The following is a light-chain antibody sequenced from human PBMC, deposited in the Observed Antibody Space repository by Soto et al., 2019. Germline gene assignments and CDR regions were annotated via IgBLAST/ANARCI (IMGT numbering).Light chain of an antibody. V-gene: IGKV3-15*01. CDR2: GAS. CDR1: QCVSSN. J-gene: IGKJ2*01. Sequence: EIVMTQSPANLSVSPGERATLSCRASQCVSSNLAWYQQKPGQGPRLLIYGASTRATGIPARFSGSGSGTEFTLTISSLQSEDFAVYYCQQYNKWPPYTFGQGTKVEIK. CDR3: QQYNKWPPYT.